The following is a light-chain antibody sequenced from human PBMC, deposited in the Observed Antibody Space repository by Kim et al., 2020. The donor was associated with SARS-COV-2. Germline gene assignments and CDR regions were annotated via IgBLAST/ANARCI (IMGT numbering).Light chain of an antibody. CDR3: SSYTGSRTFV. CDR2: DVN. V-gene: IGLV2-14*04. Sequence: GQSITISCTGTNGDIGTYNHVSWYQQSPGKAPRLIIYDVNQRPSGVSPRFAGSKSGYTASLAISGLQTGDEADYYCSSYTGSRTFVFGGGTQLTVL. J-gene: IGLJ2*01. CDR1: NGDIGTYNH.